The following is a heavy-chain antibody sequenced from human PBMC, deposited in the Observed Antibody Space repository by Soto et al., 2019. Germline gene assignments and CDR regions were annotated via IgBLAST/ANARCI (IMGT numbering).Heavy chain of an antibody. D-gene: IGHD1-26*01. V-gene: IGHV3-30-3*01. CDR2: ISYDGSNK. CDR3: ARDGGEVGGTGGSYLDY. CDR1: GFTCSSCA. J-gene: IGHJ4*01. Sequence: VGSLRLSCAASGFTCSSCAMHWVRQSPGKGQEWGAVISYDGSNKYYADSVKGRFTISRDNSKNTLYLQMNSLRAEDTAVNYCARDGGEVGGTGGSYLDYAGHVTLVPISS.